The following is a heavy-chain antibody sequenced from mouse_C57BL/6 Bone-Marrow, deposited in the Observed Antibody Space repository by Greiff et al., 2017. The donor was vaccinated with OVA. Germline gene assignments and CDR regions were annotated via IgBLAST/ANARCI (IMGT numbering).Heavy chain of an antibody. CDR2: IRNKANNHAT. CDR3: TRRDGYYYWYFDV. CDR1: GFTFSDAW. J-gene: IGHJ1*03. V-gene: IGHV6-6*01. Sequence: EVKLVESGGGLVQPGGSMKLSCAASGFTFSDAWMDWVRQSPEKGLEWVAEIRNKANNHATYYAESVKVRITISRDESKSSVYLQMNSLRAEDTGIYDCTRRDGYYYWYFDVWGTGTTVTVSS. D-gene: IGHD2-3*01.